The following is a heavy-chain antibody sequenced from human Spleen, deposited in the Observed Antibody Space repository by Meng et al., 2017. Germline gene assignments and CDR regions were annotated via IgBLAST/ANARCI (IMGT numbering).Heavy chain of an antibody. CDR1: GYTFTTHF. CDR2: INPYDDTT. V-gene: IGHV1-46*01. D-gene: IGHD6-19*01. CDR3: VKHSSDWSLDS. J-gene: IGHJ4*02. Sequence: QVHLVQSGAEVKKPGASVKVSCKASGYTFTTHFMHWVRQAPGQGLEWMGIINPYDDTTYYTQKFQGRVTMTRDTSTSTVYMELSSLRSDDSALYYCVKHSSDWSLDSWGQGTLVTVSS.